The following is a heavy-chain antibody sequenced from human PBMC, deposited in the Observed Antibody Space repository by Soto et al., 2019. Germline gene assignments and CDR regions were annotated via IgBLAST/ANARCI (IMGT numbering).Heavy chain of an antibody. V-gene: IGHV3-7*01. J-gene: IGHJ4*02. Sequence: GSLRLSCAVSGFSFGSYWMNWVRLIPGKGLEWVAYIKPDGSATYYVDSVKGRFTISRDNAKNSLYLQMNSLRVEDTSVYYCARAGYCGPGCYYYFDYWGQGTLVTVSS. D-gene: IGHD2-21*02. CDR2: IKPDGSAT. CDR1: GFSFGSYW. CDR3: ARAGYCGPGCYYYFDY.